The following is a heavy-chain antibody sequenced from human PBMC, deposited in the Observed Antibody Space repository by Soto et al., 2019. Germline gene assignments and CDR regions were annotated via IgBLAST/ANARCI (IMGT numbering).Heavy chain of an antibody. V-gene: IGHV1-58*01. CDR2: IVAASGKT. D-gene: IGHD6-13*01. Sequence: SVQVSCKGSGFTFSRSAVQWVRQARGQGLEWIGWIVAASGKTDYSPKFQGRVTITRDTSASTAYMELSSLRSEDTAVYYCVRRHVSATGIDWFDPWGQGTLVTVAS. J-gene: IGHJ5*02. CDR3: VRRHVSATGIDWFDP. CDR1: GFTFSRSA.